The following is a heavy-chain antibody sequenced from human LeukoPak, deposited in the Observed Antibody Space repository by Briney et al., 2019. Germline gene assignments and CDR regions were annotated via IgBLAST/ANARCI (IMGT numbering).Heavy chain of an antibody. D-gene: IGHD4-17*01. V-gene: IGHV3-53*01. CDR1: GFTFNHFW. CDR2: IHTSGDT. Sequence: GGSLRLSCAASGFTFNHFWMSWIRQAPGKGLEWVSAIHTSGDTCYADSVKGRFTISRDTSKNTLYLQINSLRVEDTAVYYCIVFGDSNHWGQGTLVTVSS. CDR3: IVFGDSNH. J-gene: IGHJ5*02.